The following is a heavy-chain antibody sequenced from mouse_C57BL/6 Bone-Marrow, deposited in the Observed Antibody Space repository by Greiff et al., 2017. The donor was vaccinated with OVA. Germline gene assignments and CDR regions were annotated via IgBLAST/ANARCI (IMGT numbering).Heavy chain of an antibody. J-gene: IGHJ2*01. CDR2: IYPRSGNT. CDR3: ASGGSHKVYDYSFDY. D-gene: IGHD2-3*01. CDR1: GYTFTSYG. V-gene: IGHV1-81*01. Sequence: QVQLKQSGAELARPGASVKLSCKASGYTFTSYGISWVKQRTGQGLEWIGEIYPRSGNTYYNEKFKGKATLTADKSSSTAYMELRSLTSEDSAVYFCASGGSHKVYDYSFDYWGQGTTLTVSS.